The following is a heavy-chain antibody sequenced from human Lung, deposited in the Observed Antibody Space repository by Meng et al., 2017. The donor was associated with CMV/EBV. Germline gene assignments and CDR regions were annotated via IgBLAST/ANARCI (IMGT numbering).Heavy chain of an antibody. CDR3: ARGGNFDP. D-gene: IGHD2/OR15-2a*01. J-gene: IGHJ5*02. V-gene: IGHV7-4-1*02. Sequence: QVQLVQSGTELKKPGASGKVPCKASGYTFSTYTINWVRQAHGRGLEWMGWISTNTGTPTYTQGFTGRFVFSLDTSVSTAYLQISSLKAEDTAVYYCARGGNFDPWGQGTLVTVSS. CDR2: ISTNTGTP. CDR1: GYTFSTYT.